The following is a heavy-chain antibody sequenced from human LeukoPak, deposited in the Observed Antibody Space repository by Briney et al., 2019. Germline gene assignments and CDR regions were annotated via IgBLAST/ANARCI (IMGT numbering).Heavy chain of an antibody. D-gene: IGHD4-17*01. CDR3: ARDRDGDYLFDY. CDR1: GGSISSGDYY. Sequence: SETLSLSCTVSGGSISSGDYYWSWIRQPPGKGLEWIGYIYYSGSTNYNPSLKSRVTISVDTSKNQFSLKLSSVTAADTAVYYCARDRDGDYLFDYWGQGTLVTVSS. CDR2: IYYSGST. V-gene: IGHV4-61*08. J-gene: IGHJ4*02.